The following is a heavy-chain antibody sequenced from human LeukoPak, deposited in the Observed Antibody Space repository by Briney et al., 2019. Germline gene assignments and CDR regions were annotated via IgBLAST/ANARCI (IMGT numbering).Heavy chain of an antibody. V-gene: IGHV3-30*18. D-gene: IGHD2-2*01. Sequence: PGRSLRLSCAASGFTFSSYGMHWVRQAPGKGLEWVAVISYDGSNKYYADSVKGRFTISRDNSKNTLYLQMNSLRAEDTAVYYCAKGLVVVVPAAASPFYYYGMDVWGQGTTVTVSS. CDR3: AKGLVVVVPAAASPFYYYGMDV. CDR2: ISYDGSNK. CDR1: GFTFSSYG. J-gene: IGHJ6*02.